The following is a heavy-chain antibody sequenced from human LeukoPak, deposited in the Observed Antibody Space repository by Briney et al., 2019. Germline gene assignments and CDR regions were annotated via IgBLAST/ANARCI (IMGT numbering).Heavy chain of an antibody. CDR2: MNPNSGNT. V-gene: IGHV1-8*01. CDR3: ARGFSSWYYYYYYMDV. Sequence: ASVKVSCKASGYTFTSYDINWVRQATGQGLEWMGWMNPNSGNTGYAQKFQGRVTMTRNTSISTAYMELSSLSSEDTAVYYCARGFSSWYYYYYYMDVWGKGTTLTVSS. D-gene: IGHD6-13*01. J-gene: IGHJ6*03. CDR1: GYTFTSYD.